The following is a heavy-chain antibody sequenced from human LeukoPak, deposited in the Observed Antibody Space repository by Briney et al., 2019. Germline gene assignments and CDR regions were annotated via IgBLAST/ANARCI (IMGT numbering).Heavy chain of an antibody. Sequence: SETLSLTCTVSGGSISSYYWSWIRQPPGKGLEWIGYIYYSGSTNYNPSLKSRVTISVDTSKNQFSLKLSSVTAADTAVYYCARTGLIAAAGYYYYYGMDVWGQGTTVTVSS. CDR1: GGSISSYY. V-gene: IGHV4-59*12. CDR3: ARTGLIAAAGYYYYYGMDV. CDR2: IYYSGST. J-gene: IGHJ6*02. D-gene: IGHD6-13*01.